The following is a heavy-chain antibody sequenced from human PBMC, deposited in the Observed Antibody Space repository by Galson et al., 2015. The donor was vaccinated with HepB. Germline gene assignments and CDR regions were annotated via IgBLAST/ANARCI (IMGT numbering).Heavy chain of an antibody. Sequence: QSGAEVKKPGESLKISCKGSGYSFTSYWIGWVRQMPGKGLEWMGIIYPGDSDTRYSPSFQGQVTISADKSISTAYLQWSSLKASDTAMYYCARHASRDVVVPAAMLAHPEYYYYMDVWGKGTTVTVSS. J-gene: IGHJ6*03. CDR2: IYPGDSDT. CDR1: GYSFTSYW. V-gene: IGHV5-51*01. D-gene: IGHD2-2*01. CDR3: ARHASRDVVVPAAMLAHPEYYYYMDV.